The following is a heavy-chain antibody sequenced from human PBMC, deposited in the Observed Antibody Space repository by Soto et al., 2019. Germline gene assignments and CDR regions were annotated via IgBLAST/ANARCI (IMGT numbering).Heavy chain of an antibody. Sequence: QVQLVQSGAEVKKPGASVKVSCKASGYTFTSYDINWVRQATGQGLEWMGWMNPNSGNTGYAQKFQGRVTMTRNTSIITAYMELSSLRSEDTAVYYCARTWIQLYYYGMDVWGQGTTVTVSS. CDR2: MNPNSGNT. J-gene: IGHJ6*02. V-gene: IGHV1-8*01. CDR1: GYTFTSYD. CDR3: ARTWIQLYYYGMDV. D-gene: IGHD5-18*01.